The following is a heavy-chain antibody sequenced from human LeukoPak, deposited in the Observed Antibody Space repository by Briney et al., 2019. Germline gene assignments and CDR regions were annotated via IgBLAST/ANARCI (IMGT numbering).Heavy chain of an antibody. D-gene: IGHD2-2*01. CDR2: IYHSGST. J-gene: IGHJ4*02. CDR1: GGSISSGGHS. CDR3: ASCYCSSTSCYVFDY. V-gene: IGHV4-30-2*01. Sequence: PSETLSLTCAVSGGSISSGGHSWSWIRQPPGKGLEWIGYIYHSGSTYYNPSLKSRVTISVDRSKNQFSLKLSSVTAADTAVYYCASCYCSSTSCYVFDYWGQGTLVTVSS.